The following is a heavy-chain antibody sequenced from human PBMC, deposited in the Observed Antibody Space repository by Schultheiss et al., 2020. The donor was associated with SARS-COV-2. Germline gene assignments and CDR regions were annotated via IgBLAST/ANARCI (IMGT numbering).Heavy chain of an antibody. CDR2: IYYSGST. J-gene: IGHJ3*02. D-gene: IGHD3-9*01. Sequence: SETLSLTCAVSGYSISSGYYWGWIRQPPGKGLEWIGYIYYSGSTNYNPSLKSRVTISVDTSKNQFSLKLSSVTAADTAVYYCATSRYFDWLLSYAFDIWGQGTMVTVSS. CDR1: GYSISSGYY. CDR3: ATSRYFDWLLSYAFDI. V-gene: IGHV4-38-2*01.